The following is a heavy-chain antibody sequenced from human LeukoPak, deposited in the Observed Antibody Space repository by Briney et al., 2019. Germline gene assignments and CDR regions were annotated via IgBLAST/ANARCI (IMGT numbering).Heavy chain of an antibody. CDR2: IYHSGST. Sequence: SQTLSLTCAVSGGSISSGGYSWSWIRQPPGKGLEWIGYIYHSGSTYYNPSLKSRVTISVDRSKNQFSLKLSSVTAADTAVYYCARTNSGYDKYNWFDPRGQGTLVTVSS. J-gene: IGHJ5*02. CDR3: ARTNSGYDKYNWFDP. D-gene: IGHD5-12*01. V-gene: IGHV4-30-2*01. CDR1: GGSISSGGYS.